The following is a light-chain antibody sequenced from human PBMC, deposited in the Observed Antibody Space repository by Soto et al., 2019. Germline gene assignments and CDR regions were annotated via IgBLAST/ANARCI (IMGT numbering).Light chain of an antibody. CDR2: EVN. CDR1: TXDVGSHDL. V-gene: IGLV2-23*02. J-gene: IGLJ1*01. CDR3: CSYVSSGTFDI. Sequence: QSALTQPASVSGSPGQSITISCTGTTXDVGSHDLVTWYQQHPGKAPTLIIFEVNKRPSGVSHRFSGSKSGNTASLTISWLQAEYEADYYCCSYVSSGTFDIFGTGAKVTVL.